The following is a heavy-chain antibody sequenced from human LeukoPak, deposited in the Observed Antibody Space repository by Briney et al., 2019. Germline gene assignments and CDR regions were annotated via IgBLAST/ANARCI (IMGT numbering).Heavy chain of an antibody. Sequence: PGRSLRPSCAASGFTFSSYAMHWVRQAPGKGLEWVAVISYDGSNKYYADSVKGRFTISRDNSKNTLYLQMNSLRAEDTAVYYCRSHSSHHAFDIWGQGTMVTVSS. CDR3: RSHSSHHAFDI. D-gene: IGHD6-13*01. V-gene: IGHV3-30*04. CDR2: ISYDGSNK. J-gene: IGHJ3*02. CDR1: GFTFSSYA.